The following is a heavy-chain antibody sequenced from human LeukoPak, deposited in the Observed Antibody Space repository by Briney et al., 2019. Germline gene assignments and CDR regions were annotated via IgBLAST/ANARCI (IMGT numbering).Heavy chain of an antibody. V-gene: IGHV1-46*01. D-gene: IGHD6-6*01. Sequence: ASVKVSCKASGYTFTGYYMHWVRQAPGQGLEWMGIINPSGGSTSYAQKFQGRVTMTRDTSTSTVYMELSSLRSEDTAVYYCARDQGFREYSSSSEGDGFDYWGQGTLVTVSS. CDR1: GYTFTGYY. CDR2: INPSGGST. CDR3: ARDQGFREYSSSSEGDGFDY. J-gene: IGHJ4*02.